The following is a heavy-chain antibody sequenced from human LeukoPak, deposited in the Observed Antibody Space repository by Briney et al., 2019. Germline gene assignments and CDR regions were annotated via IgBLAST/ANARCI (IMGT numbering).Heavy chain of an antibody. CDR1: GYIFTGYY. Sequence: ASVKVSCKASGYIFTGYYIQWVRQAPGQGLEWMGWINPNNGGTNYAQKFQGRITMTRDTSIGAAYMELTRLRSDDTAVYYCARVFMVVTPIPFDAFDIWGQGTLVTVSS. CDR2: INPNNGGT. J-gene: IGHJ3*02. V-gene: IGHV1-2*02. CDR3: ARVFMVVTPIPFDAFDI. D-gene: IGHD2-21*02.